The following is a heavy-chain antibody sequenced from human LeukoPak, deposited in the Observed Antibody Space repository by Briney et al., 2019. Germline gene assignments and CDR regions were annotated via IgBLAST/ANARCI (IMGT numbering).Heavy chain of an antibody. J-gene: IGHJ6*02. D-gene: IGHD1-26*01. CDR1: GGSISSYY. CDR2: IYYSGST. Sequence: SETLSLTCTVSGGSISSYYWSWIRQSPGKGLEWIGSIYYSGSTNYTPSLKSRITISIDTSKNKFILKLSSVTAADTAVYYCASLGSYYYYGMDVWGQGTTVTVSS. V-gene: IGHV4-59*01. CDR3: ASLGSYYYYGMDV.